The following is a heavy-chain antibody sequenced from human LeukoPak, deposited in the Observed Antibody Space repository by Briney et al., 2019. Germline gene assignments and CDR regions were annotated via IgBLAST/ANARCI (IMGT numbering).Heavy chain of an antibody. Sequence: SETLSLTCTVSGGSISTFYWSRLRQPPGKGLEWIGYIFHTGHSNHNPSLKGRVTISVDTSKNQFSLNLNSVTAADTAMYYCARHPFSDGFDLWGQGTMVTVSS. J-gene: IGHJ3*01. CDR1: GGSISTFY. CDR3: ARHPFSDGFDL. V-gene: IGHV4-59*08. CDR2: IFHTGHS.